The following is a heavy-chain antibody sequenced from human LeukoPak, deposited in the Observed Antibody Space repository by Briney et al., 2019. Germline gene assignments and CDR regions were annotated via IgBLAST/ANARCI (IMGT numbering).Heavy chain of an antibody. J-gene: IGHJ4*02. D-gene: IGHD6-19*01. CDR2: ISGSGGST. V-gene: IGHV3-23*01. CDR1: GFTFSSYA. Sequence: PGGSLRLSCAASGFTFSSYAMSWVRQAPGKGLEWVSAISGSGGSTYYADSVKGRFTISRDNSENTLYLQMNSLRAEDTAVYYCAKGKQWLETLDYWGQGTLVTVSS. CDR3: AKGKQWLETLDY.